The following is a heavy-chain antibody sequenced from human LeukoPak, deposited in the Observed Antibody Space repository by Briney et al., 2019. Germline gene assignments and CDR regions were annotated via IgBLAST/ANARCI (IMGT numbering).Heavy chain of an antibody. D-gene: IGHD1-1*01. CDR3: ARVRGILGAFDI. Sequence: GGSLRLSCAASGFIFSSYWMSWVRQAPGKGLEWVANIKQDGSEKYYVDSVKGRFTIFRDNAKNSLYVQMNGLRAEDTAVYHCARVRGILGAFDIWDQGTMVTVSS. CDR2: IKQDGSEK. V-gene: IGHV3-7*01. CDR1: GFIFSSYW. J-gene: IGHJ3*02.